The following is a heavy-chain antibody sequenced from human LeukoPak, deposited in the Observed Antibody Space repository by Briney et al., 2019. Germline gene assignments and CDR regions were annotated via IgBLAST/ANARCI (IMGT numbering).Heavy chain of an antibody. CDR2: INPNSGGT. CDR1: GYTFTGYY. D-gene: IGHD6-13*01. Sequence: ASVKVSCKASGYTFTGYYMHWVRQALGQGLEWMGWINPNSGGTNYAQKFQGRVTMTRDTSISTAYMELSRLRSDDTAVYYCARDGAAADSVYFDYWGQGTLVTVSS. J-gene: IGHJ4*02. V-gene: IGHV1-2*02. CDR3: ARDGAAADSVYFDY.